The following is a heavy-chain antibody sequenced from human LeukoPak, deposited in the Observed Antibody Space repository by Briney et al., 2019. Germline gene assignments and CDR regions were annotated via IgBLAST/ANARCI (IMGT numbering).Heavy chain of an antibody. Sequence: ASVKVSCKASGYTFTGYYMHWVRQAPGQGLEWMGWTNPNSGGTNYAQKFQGRVTMTRDTSISTAYMELSRLRSDDTAVYYCARSHGGITIRNWFDPWGQGTLATVSS. D-gene: IGHD3-3*01. J-gene: IGHJ5*02. V-gene: IGHV1-2*02. CDR2: TNPNSGGT. CDR1: GYTFTGYY. CDR3: ARSHGGITIRNWFDP.